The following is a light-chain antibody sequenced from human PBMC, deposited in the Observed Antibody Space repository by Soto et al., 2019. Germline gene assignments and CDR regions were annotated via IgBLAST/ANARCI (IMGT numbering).Light chain of an antibody. Sequence: QSVLTQPASVSGSAGQTITISCTGTSSDVGLYDYVSWYQQHPGTAHQLMIHAVSNRPSGVSNRFSASKSGNTDSLFISGLQADHEADDYCSSYTNDSSYVFGSGTKV. V-gene: IGLV2-14*01. CDR3: SSYTNDSSYV. CDR2: AVS. J-gene: IGLJ1*01. CDR1: SSDVGLYDY.